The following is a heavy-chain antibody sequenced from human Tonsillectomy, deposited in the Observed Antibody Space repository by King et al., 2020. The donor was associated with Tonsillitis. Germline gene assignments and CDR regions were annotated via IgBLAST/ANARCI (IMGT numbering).Heavy chain of an antibody. D-gene: IGHD5-24*01. CDR1: GFTFRSYA. J-gene: IGHJ6*02. Sequence: QLQESGGGVVQPGRSLRLSCATSGFTFRSYAVHWVRQAPGKGLEWVAVISYDGSNKYYADSVKGRFTISRDNSKDTLYLQMNSLRAEDTAVYYCARGGQRWLQFENYGMDVWGQGTTVTVSS. CDR3: ARGGQRWLQFENYGMDV. V-gene: IGHV3-30-3*01. CDR2: ISYDGSNK.